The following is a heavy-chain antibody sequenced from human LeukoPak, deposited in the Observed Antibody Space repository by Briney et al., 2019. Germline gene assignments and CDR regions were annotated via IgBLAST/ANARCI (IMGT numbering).Heavy chain of an antibody. Sequence: PGGSLRLSCAASGFTVSNNYMTWVRQAPGKGLEWVSVIYSGGNAFYADSVKGRFAISRDNSKNTLYLQMNSLRAEDTAVYYCARYSSGCFDYWGQGTLVTVSS. CDR1: GFTVSNNY. CDR3: ARYSSGCFDY. D-gene: IGHD6-19*01. J-gene: IGHJ4*02. V-gene: IGHV3-53*01. CDR2: IYSGGNA.